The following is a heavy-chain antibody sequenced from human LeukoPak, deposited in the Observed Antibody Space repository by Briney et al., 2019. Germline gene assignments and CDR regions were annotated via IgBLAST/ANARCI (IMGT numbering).Heavy chain of an antibody. V-gene: IGHV1-24*01. Sequence: ASVKVSCKVSGYTLTELSMHWVRQAPGKGLEWMGGFDPEDGETIYAQKFQGRVTMTEDTSTDTAYMELRSLRSEDTAVYYCATGQIPSLQWLVRSYYYYYGMDVWGQGTTVTVSS. J-gene: IGHJ6*02. CDR2: FDPEDGET. CDR3: ATGQIPSLQWLVRSYYYYYGMDV. D-gene: IGHD6-19*01. CDR1: GYTLTELS.